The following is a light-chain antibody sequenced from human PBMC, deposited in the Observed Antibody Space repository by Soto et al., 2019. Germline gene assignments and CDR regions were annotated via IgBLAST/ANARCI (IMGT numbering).Light chain of an antibody. J-gene: IGLJ3*02. Sequence: QAVVTQEPSLTVSPGGTVTLTCGSSTGDVTDGHYPYWFQQKTGQAPRTLIYDTRKKHSWTPARLSGSLLGGKAALTLSGAQPEDEADYYCLLSYSGDWVFGGGTKVTVL. CDR3: LLSYSGDWV. V-gene: IGLV7-46*01. CDR1: TGDVTDGHY. CDR2: DTR.